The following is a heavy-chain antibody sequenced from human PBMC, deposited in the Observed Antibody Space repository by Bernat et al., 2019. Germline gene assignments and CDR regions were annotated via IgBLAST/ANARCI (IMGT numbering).Heavy chain of an antibody. V-gene: IGHV3-21*01. J-gene: IGHJ6*02. Sequence: EVQLVESGGGLVKPGGSLRLSCAASGFTFSSYSMNWVRQAPGKGLEWVSSISSSSSYIYYADAVKGRFTISRDNAKNSLYLQMNSLRAEDTAVYYCARDASGYSYTRFSRGHYYGMDVWGQGTTVTVSS. CDR3: ARDASGYSYTRFSRGHYYGMDV. D-gene: IGHD5-18*01. CDR2: ISSSSSYI. CDR1: GFTFSSYS.